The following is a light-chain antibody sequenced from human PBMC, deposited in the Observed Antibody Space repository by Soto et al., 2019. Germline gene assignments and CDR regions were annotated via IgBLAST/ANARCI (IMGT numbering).Light chain of an antibody. V-gene: IGLV3-1*01. Sequence: SYELTQAPSVAVSPGQTATINCSGDDLGNKFTCWYQQKSGQSPRLVVYQNIKRPSGIPERYSGSNAGNTATLTITGTQAMDEADYYCQAWDSNTAVVFGGGTKLTVL. CDR1: DLGNKF. CDR3: QAWDSNTAVV. CDR2: QNI. J-gene: IGLJ2*01.